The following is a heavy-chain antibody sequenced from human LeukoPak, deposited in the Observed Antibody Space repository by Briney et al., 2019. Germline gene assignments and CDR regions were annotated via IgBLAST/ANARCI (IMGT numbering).Heavy chain of an antibody. J-gene: IGHJ4*02. CDR2: ISSSGSTI. CDR1: GFTFSSYE. D-gene: IGHD3-10*01. Sequence: GVSLRLSCAASGFTFSSYEMNWVRQAPGKGLEWVSYISSSGSTIYYADSVKGRFTISRDNDKNSLYLKMNSLRAEDTAVYYCAREGIYSRTEPDYWGQGTLVTVSS. V-gene: IGHV3-48*03. CDR3: AREGIYSRTEPDY.